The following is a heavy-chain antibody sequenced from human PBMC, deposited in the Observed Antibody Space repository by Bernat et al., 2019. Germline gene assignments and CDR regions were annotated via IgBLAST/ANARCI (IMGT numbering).Heavy chain of an antibody. J-gene: IGHJ5*02. CDR1: YTFTSYG. CDR2: IISYNGNK. V-gene: IGHV1-18*01. D-gene: IGHD3-3*01. Sequence: YTFTSYGISCVRQAPGQGLDWMGWIISYNGNKNYAQKLQSRVTMTTDTSTSKAYMELRSNRADDTAVYYCARRLDSYGVVTQNWFDPWGQG. CDR3: ARRLDSYGVVTQNWFDP.